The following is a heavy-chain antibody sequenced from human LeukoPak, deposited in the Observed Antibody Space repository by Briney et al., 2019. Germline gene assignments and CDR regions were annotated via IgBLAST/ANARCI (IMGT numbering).Heavy chain of an antibody. J-gene: IGHJ4*02. V-gene: IGHV4-34*01. CDR1: GGSFSGYY. CDR2: INHSGST. D-gene: IGHD6-6*01. Sequence: SETLSLTRAVYGGSFSGYYWSWIRQPPGKGLEWIGEINHSGSTNYNPSLKSRVTISVDTSKNQFSLKLSSVTAADTAVYYCARVGPPYSSSDYWGQGTLVTVSS. CDR3: ARVGPPYSSSDY.